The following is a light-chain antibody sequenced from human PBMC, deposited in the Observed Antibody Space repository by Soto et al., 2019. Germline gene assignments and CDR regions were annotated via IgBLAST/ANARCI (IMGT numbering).Light chain of an antibody. CDR1: QTISSW. Sequence: DIKMTQSPSTLSGSVGDRFTMXXRASQTISSWLAWYQQKPGKAPKXLIYKASTLKSGVPSRFSGSGAGTEFTLTISSLQPEDFATYYCQQLNSFPITFGQGTRLEIK. CDR2: KAS. CDR3: QQLNSFPIT. J-gene: IGKJ5*01. V-gene: IGKV1-5*03.